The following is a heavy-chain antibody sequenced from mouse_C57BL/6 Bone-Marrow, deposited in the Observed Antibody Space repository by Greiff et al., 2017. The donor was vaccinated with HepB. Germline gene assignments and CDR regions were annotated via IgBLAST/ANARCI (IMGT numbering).Heavy chain of an antibody. V-gene: IGHV2-2*01. CDR3: ATLDSSGYEYYAMDY. CDR2: IWSGGST. D-gene: IGHD3-2*02. CDR1: GFSLTSYG. J-gene: IGHJ4*01. Sequence: VQLVESGPGLVQPSQILSITCTVSGFSLTSYGVHWVRQSPGKGLEWLGVIWSGGSTDYNAAFISRLSIRKDNSKSQVFFKMNSLQADDTAIYYCATLDSSGYEYYAMDYWGQGTSVTVSS.